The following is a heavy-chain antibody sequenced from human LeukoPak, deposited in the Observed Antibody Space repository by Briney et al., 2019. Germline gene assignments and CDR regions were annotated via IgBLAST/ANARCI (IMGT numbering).Heavy chain of an antibody. V-gene: IGHV4-39*01. J-gene: IGHJ4*02. CDR2: IYYSGST. Sequence: PSQTLSLTCTVSRGSISSSSYYSGWIRHPPRKGLEWIGSIYYSGSTYYNPSLKSRVTISVDTSKNQFSLKLSSVTAADTAVYYCARQLEVTHFDYWGQGTLVTVSS. CDR1: RGSISSSSYY. CDR3: ARQLEVTHFDY.